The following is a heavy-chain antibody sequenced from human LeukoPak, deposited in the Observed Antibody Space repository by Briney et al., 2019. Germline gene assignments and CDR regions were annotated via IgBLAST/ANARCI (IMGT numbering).Heavy chain of an antibody. V-gene: IGHV3-23*01. J-gene: IGHJ4*02. CDR2: ISGSGGST. Sequence: PGGSLRLSCAASRFTFRSYAMSWVRQAPGKGLEWVSAISGSGGSTYYADAVKGRFTISRDNSKNTLYLQMNSLRAEDTAIYYCAKVGGYNTVGHFDYWGQGTLVTVSS. CDR3: AKVGGYNTVGHFDY. CDR1: RFTFRSYA. D-gene: IGHD5-24*01.